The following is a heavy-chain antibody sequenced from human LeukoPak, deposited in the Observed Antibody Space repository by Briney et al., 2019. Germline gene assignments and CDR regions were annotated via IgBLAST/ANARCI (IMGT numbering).Heavy chain of an antibody. CDR2: IYYIGTT. J-gene: IGHJ4*02. CDR3: ARGGFESCSAGSCLLGNY. CDR1: RGSISPYY. D-gene: IGHD2-15*01. Sequence: PSETLSLTCTVSRGSISPYYWSWIRQSPGKGLEWIGYIYYIGTTNYNPSLQSRVTMSVDTSTNQFPLNLASVTAADTAVYYCARGGFESCSAGSCLLGNYWGQGILVAVSS. V-gene: IGHV4-59*01.